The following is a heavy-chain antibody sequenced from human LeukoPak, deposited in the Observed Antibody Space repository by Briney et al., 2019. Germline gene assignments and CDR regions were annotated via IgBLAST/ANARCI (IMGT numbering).Heavy chain of an antibody. D-gene: IGHD3-10*01. CDR2: ISWDGDST. Sequence: GSLRLSCAASGFTFDDYTMHWVRQAPGKGLEWVSLISWDGDSTYYADSVKGRFTISRDNSKNSLYLQMNSLRTEDTALYYCAKDTSTYYYGSGSPNFDYWGQGTLVTVSS. V-gene: IGHV3-43*01. J-gene: IGHJ4*02. CDR1: GFTFDDYT. CDR3: AKDTSTYYYGSGSPNFDY.